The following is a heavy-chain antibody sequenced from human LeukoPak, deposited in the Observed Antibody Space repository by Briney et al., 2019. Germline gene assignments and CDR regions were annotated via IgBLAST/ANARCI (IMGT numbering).Heavy chain of an antibody. J-gene: IGHJ6*02. Sequence: GGSLRLSCAASGFTFSDYYMSWIRQTPGKGLEWVSHISRSGSPLYYADSVKGRFTISRDNAKNSLYLQMNSLRAEDTAVYYCARNLNYYGSGTWYYGMDVWGQGTTVTVSS. D-gene: IGHD3-10*01. CDR1: GFTFSDYY. V-gene: IGHV3-11*01. CDR2: ISRSGSPL. CDR3: ARNLNYYGSGTWYYGMDV.